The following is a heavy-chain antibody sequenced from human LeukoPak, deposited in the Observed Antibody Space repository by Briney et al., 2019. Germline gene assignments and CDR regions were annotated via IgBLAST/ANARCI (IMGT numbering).Heavy chain of an antibody. CDR2: IYTSGST. J-gene: IGHJ3*02. Sequence: KPSETLSLTCTVSGGSISSYYWSWIRQPAGKGLEWIGRIYTSGSTNYNPSLKSRVTMSVDTSKSQFSLKLSSVTAADTAVYYCARDCSGGSCYSDDAFDIWGQGTMVTVSS. CDR1: GGSISSYY. CDR3: ARDCSGGSCYSDDAFDI. D-gene: IGHD2-15*01. V-gene: IGHV4-4*07.